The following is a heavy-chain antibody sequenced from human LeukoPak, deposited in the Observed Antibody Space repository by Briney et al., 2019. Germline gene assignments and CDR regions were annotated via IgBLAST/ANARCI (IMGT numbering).Heavy chain of an antibody. CDR3: TTKRTNWELLEGGY. D-gene: IGHD1-26*01. CDR1: GFTFSNAW. CDR2: IKSKTDGGTT. J-gene: IGHJ4*02. Sequence: PGGSLRLSCAASGFTFSNAWMSWVRQAPGKGLEWVGRIKSKTDGGTTDYAAPVKGRFTISRDDSKNTLYLQMNSLKTEDTAVYYCTTKRTNWELLEGGYWGQGTLVTVSS. V-gene: IGHV3-15*01.